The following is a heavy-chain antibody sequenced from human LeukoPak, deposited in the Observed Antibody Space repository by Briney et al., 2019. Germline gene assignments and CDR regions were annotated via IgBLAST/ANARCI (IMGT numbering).Heavy chain of an antibody. V-gene: IGHV6-1*01. Sequence: SQTLSLTCAISGDSVSSNSAAWNWIRQSPSRGLEWLGRTYYRSKWYNDYAVSVKSRIIINPDTSKNQFSLQLNSVTPEDTAVYCEISIAAAGITFDYWGQGTLVTVSS. CDR1: GDSVSSNSAA. CDR3: ISIAAAGITFDY. D-gene: IGHD6-13*01. J-gene: IGHJ4*02. CDR2: TYYRSKWYN.